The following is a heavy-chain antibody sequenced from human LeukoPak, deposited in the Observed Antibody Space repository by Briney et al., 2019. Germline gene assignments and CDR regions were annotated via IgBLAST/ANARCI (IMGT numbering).Heavy chain of an antibody. V-gene: IGHV3-15*01. CDR3: TTDSRTAAPPHFDY. CDR2: IKSKTDGETI. Sequence: GGSLRLSCAASGFSFSKAWMSWVRQAPGKGLEWVGRIKSKTDGETIQYAAPVEGRFTISRDDSKNTLDLQMNSLKTEDTAVYYCTTDSRTAAPPHFDYWGQGSLVAVSS. J-gene: IGHJ4*02. CDR1: GFSFSKAW. D-gene: IGHD6-13*01.